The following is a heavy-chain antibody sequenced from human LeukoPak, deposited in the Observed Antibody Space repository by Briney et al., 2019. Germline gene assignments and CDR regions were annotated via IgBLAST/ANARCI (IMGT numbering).Heavy chain of an antibody. D-gene: IGHD6-13*01. CDR2: ISSNGGST. J-gene: IGHJ4*02. CDR1: GFTFSNFA. Sequence: GGSLRLSCSASGFTFSNFAMHWVRQAPGKGLEYVSAISSNGGSTYYADSVKGRFSMSRDNSKNTLYLQISSLRGEDTAVYYCVKIAATTYYFDYWGQGTLVTVSS. CDR3: VKIAATTYYFDY. V-gene: IGHV3-64D*06.